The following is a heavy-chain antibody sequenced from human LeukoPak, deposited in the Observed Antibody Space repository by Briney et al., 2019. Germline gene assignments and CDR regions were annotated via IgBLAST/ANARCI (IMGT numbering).Heavy chain of an antibody. CDR2: IWHDGNRK. V-gene: IGHV3-33*01. J-gene: IGHJ5*02. CDR3: TRAAGITGTSRDNWFDP. Sequence: SGGSLRLSRAASGFTFRSHGMHWVRQAPGKGLEWVASIWHDGNRKYHADSVEGRFTISRDNSKNTVYVQMNSLRADDTAVYYCTRAAGITGTSRDNWFDPWGQGTLVIVSS. CDR1: GFTFRSHG. D-gene: IGHD1/OR15-1a*01.